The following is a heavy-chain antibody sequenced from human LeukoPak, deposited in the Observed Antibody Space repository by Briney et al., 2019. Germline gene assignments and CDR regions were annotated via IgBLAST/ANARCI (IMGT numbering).Heavy chain of an antibody. CDR2: VSGSGGST. CDR1: GFTFSNYA. CDR3: AKRGVTGYKEAFDY. V-gene: IGHV3-23*01. Sequence: GGSLRLSCAASGFTFSNYAMSWVRQAPGKGLEWVSAVSGSGGSTYYADSVEGRFTISRDNSKNTLHLQMNSLRAEDTAVYYCAKRGVTGYKEAFDYWGQGTLVTASS. D-gene: IGHD3-9*01. J-gene: IGHJ4*02.